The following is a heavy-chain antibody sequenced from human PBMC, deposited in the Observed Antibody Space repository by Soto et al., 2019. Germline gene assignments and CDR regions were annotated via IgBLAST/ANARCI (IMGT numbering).Heavy chain of an antibody. CDR2: IIPIFGTA. V-gene: IGHV1-69*13. CDR1: GGTFSSYA. Sequence: SVKVSCKASGGTFSSYAISWVRQAPGQGLEWMGGIIPIFGTANYAQKFQGRVTITADESTSTAYMELGSLRSEDTAVYYCASRAGSYYYDSSGYSDFDYWGQGTLVTVSS. D-gene: IGHD3-22*01. J-gene: IGHJ4*02. CDR3: ASRAGSYYYDSSGYSDFDY.